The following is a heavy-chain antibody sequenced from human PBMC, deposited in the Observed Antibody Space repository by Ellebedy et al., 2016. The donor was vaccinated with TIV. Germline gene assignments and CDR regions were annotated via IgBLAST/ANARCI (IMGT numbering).Heavy chain of an antibody. CDR2: VSVNGGST. Sequence: GGSLRLSXAASGFIFSTYAMSWVRQATGKGLEWVSGVSVNGGSTYYADSVKGRFTISRDNFKSTLYLQMNSLRDEDAAVYYCAKWLRDTGFDYWGQGTLVTVSS. V-gene: IGHV3-23*01. CDR3: AKWLRDTGFDY. J-gene: IGHJ4*02. CDR1: GFIFSTYA. D-gene: IGHD2-8*02.